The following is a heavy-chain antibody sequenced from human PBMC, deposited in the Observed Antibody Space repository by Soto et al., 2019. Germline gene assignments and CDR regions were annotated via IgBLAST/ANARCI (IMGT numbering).Heavy chain of an antibody. V-gene: IGHV1-58*01. CDR3: AAYDSIAWKFDY. J-gene: IGHJ4*02. CDR1: GFTFTSSA. CDR2: IVVGSGNT. D-gene: IGHD3-22*01. Sequence: WASVKVSCKASGFTFTSSAVQWVRQARGQRLEWIGWIVVGSGNTNYAQKFQEGVTITRDMSTSTAYMELSSLRSEDTAVYYCAAYDSIAWKFDYWGQGTLVTVSS.